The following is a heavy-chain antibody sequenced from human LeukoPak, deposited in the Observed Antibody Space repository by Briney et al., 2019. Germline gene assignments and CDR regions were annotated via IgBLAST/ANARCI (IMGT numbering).Heavy chain of an antibody. CDR2: IWNDGRTK. D-gene: IGHD2-15*01. Sequence: GGSLRLSCAASGFSFNNYGMHWVRQASGKGLEWVAVIWNDGRTKEYGDSVKGRFTISRDHSKSTLDLQMNSLRAEDTAVYYCARASGGNSPVRDYWGQGTLVTVSS. V-gene: IGHV3-33*01. CDR3: ARASGGNSPVRDY. CDR1: GFSFNNYG. J-gene: IGHJ4*02.